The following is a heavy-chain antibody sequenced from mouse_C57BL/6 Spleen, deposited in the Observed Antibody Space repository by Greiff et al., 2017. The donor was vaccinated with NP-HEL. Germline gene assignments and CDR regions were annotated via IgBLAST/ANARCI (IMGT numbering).Heavy chain of an antibody. D-gene: IGHD2-5*01. CDR3: ASRSNYVVYFDY. J-gene: IGHJ2*01. Sequence: QVQLQQPGAELVKPGASVKMSCKASGYTFTSYWITWVKQRPGQGLEWIGDIYPGSGSTNYNEKFKSKATLTVDTSSSTAYMQLSSLTSEDSAVYYCASRSNYVVYFDYWGQGTTLTVSS. CDR1: GYTFTSYW. V-gene: IGHV1-55*01. CDR2: IYPGSGST.